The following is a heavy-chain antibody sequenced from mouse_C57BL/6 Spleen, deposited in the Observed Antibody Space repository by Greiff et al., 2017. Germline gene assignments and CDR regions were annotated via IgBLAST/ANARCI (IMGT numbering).Heavy chain of an antibody. V-gene: IGHV1-82*01. Sequence: LVESGPELVKPGASVKISCKASGYAFSSSWMNWVKQRPGKGLEWIGRIYPGDGDTNYNGKFKGKATLTADKSSSTAYMQLSSLTSEDSAVYFCARTPYGNYVDYYAMDYWGQGTSVTVSS. CDR3: ARTPYGNYVDYYAMDY. CDR2: IYPGDGDT. D-gene: IGHD2-1*01. CDR1: GYAFSSSW. J-gene: IGHJ4*01.